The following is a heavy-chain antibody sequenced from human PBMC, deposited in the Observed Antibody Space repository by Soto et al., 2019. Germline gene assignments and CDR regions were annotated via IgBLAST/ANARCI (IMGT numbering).Heavy chain of an antibody. Sequence: VQLVESGGGLVKPGGSLRLSCAASGFTFSSYGMHWVRQAPGKGLEWVAVIWYDGSNKYYADSVKGRFTISRDNSKNTLYLQMNSLRAEDTAVYYCARDYDSSGYPRYYFDYWGQGTLVTVSS. CDR2: IWYDGSNK. CDR1: GFTFSSYG. J-gene: IGHJ4*02. CDR3: ARDYDSSGYPRYYFDY. D-gene: IGHD3-22*01. V-gene: IGHV3-33*01.